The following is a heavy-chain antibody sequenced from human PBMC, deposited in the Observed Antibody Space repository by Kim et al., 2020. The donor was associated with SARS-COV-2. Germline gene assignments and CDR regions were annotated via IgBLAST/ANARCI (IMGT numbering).Heavy chain of an antibody. D-gene: IGHD1-26*01. J-gene: IGHJ4*01. CDR1: GFTFSSYG. V-gene: IGHV3-30*18. Sequence: GGSLRLSCAASGFTFSSYGMHWVRQAPGKGLEWVAVISYDGSNKYYADSVKGRFTISRDNSKNTLYLQMNSLRAEDTAVYYCAKDRGKRKVGATGVYWG. CDR3: AKDRGKRKVGATGVY. CDR2: ISYDGSNK.